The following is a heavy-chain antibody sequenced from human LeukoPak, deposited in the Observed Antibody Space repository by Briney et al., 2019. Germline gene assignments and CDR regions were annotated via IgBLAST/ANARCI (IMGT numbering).Heavy chain of an antibody. D-gene: IGHD4-23*01. CDR3: AKDFTVVNGAFDY. CDR2: ISYDGSTH. J-gene: IGHJ4*02. V-gene: IGHV3-30-3*01. Sequence: GGSLRLSCAASGFTFSAFAMHWVRQAPGKGLEWVAVISYDGSTHYYADSVKGRFTISRDNSWNTLYLQMNSLRAEDTALYYCAKDFTVVNGAFDYWGQGTLVTVSS. CDR1: GFTFSAFA.